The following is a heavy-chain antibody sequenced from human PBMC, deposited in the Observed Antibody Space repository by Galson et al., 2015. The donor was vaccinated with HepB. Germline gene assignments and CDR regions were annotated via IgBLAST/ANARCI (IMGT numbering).Heavy chain of an antibody. CDR1: GGTSSSYA. CDR3: ARDLGPSIPRPEYYDFWSGHGNWFDP. Sequence: SVKVSCKASGGTSSSYAISWVRQAPGQGLEWMGGIIPIFGTANYAQKFQGRVTITADESTSTAYMELSSLRSEDTAVYYCARDLGPSIPRPEYYDFWSGHGNWFDPWGQGTLVTVSS. J-gene: IGHJ5*02. CDR2: IIPIFGTA. D-gene: IGHD3-3*01. V-gene: IGHV1-69*13.